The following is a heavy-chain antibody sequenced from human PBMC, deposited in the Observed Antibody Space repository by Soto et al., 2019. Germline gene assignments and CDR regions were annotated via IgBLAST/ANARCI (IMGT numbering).Heavy chain of an antibody. CDR3: ARQFLSNYYYYYGMDV. CDR1: GDSISSGDYY. J-gene: IGHJ6*02. CDR2: MYYSETT. V-gene: IGHV4-39*01. Sequence: SETLSLTCTVSGDSISSGDYYWGWVRQPPGKGLEWIGSMYYSETTYYNPSLKSRVTISVDTSKKQFSLKLSSVTAADTAVYYCARQFLSNYYYYYGMDVWGQGTTVTASS.